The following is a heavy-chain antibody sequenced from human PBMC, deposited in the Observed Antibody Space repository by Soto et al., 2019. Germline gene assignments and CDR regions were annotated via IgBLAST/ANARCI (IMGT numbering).Heavy chain of an antibody. Sequence: QVQLVQSGAEVKKPGSSVKVSCKASGGTFSSYAISWVRQAPGQGLEWMGGIIPIFGPANYAQKFQGRVTITADESTSTAYMELSSLRSEDTAVYYCARGVVPAAIAGYNWFDPWGQGTLVTVSS. CDR3: ARGVVPAAIAGYNWFDP. CDR1: GGTFSSYA. D-gene: IGHD2-2*02. CDR2: IIPIFGPA. V-gene: IGHV1-69*01. J-gene: IGHJ5*02.